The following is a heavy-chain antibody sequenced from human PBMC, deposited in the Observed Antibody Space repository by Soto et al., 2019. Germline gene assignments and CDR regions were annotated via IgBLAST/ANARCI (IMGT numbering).Heavy chain of an antibody. V-gene: IGHV3-11*01. Sequence: GGSLRLSCAASGFTFSDYYMSWIRQAPGKGLEWVSYISSSGSTIYYADSVKGRFTISRDNAKNSLYLQMNSLRAEDTAVYYCARDDYCSLGSRYSGGYFDFWGQGTLVTVSS. D-gene: IGHD2-15*01. J-gene: IGHJ4*02. CDR2: ISSSGSTI. CDR3: ARDDYCSLGSRYSGGYFDF. CDR1: GFTFSDYY.